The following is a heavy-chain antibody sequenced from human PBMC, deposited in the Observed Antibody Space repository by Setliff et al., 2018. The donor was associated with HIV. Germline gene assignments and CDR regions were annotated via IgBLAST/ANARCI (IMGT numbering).Heavy chain of an antibody. CDR2: IYTSGST. CDR1: GGSFSGYY. D-gene: IGHD4-17*01. J-gene: IGHJ4*02. Sequence: SETLSLTCAVYGGSFSGYYWSWIRQSAGKGLEWVGRIYTSGSTNYNPSLKSRVTISVDTSKNQFSLKLTSVTASDTAVYYCARAAAGNTGPFDLWGQGAPVTVSS. V-gene: IGHV4-59*10. CDR3: ARAAAGNTGPFDL.